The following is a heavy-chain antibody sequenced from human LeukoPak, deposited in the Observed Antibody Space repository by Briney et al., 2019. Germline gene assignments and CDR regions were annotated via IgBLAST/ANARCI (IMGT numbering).Heavy chain of an antibody. CDR1: GETFSGFY. D-gene: IGHD5-12*01. CDR3: ARAQETVAIDY. V-gene: IGHV4-34*01. CDR2: IDHTGSA. J-gene: IGHJ4*02. Sequence: PSETLSLTCAVYGETFSGFYWTWIRQSPGEGLQWIGEIDHTGSAKYNPSLKSRVSISVDTSKNQFALKMKSVTAADTAIYYCARAQETVAIDYWGQGTLVTVSS.